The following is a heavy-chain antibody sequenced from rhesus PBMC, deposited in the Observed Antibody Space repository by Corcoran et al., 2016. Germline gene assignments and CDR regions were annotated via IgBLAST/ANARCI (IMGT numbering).Heavy chain of an antibody. V-gene: IGHV4-165*01. CDR1: GGSFSGYY. CDR2: ISGSSERT. D-gene: IGHD2-15*01. CDR3: ARDRTNLHFDY. J-gene: IGHJ4*01. Sequence: QVQLQESGPGLVKPSETLSLTCAVSGGSFSGYYWGWIRQPPGKGLEWLGYISGSSERTDYNPSLTSRVTISTDTSKNQFSLKLSSVTAADTAVYYCARDRTNLHFDYWGQGVLVTVSS.